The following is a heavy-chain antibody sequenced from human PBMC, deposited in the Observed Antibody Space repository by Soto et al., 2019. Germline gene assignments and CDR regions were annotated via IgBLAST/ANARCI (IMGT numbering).Heavy chain of an antibody. J-gene: IGHJ4*02. CDR1: GFTFSSYG. CDR2: ISYDGSNK. V-gene: IGHV3-30*18. CDR3: AKDLLVVGATPAYY. D-gene: IGHD1-26*01. Sequence: QVQLVESGGGVVQPGRSLRLSCAASGFTFSSYGMHWVRQAPGKGLEWVAVISYDGSNKYYADSVKGRFTSSRDNSKNTLYLQMNSLRAEDTAVYYCAKDLLVVGATPAYYWGQGTLVTVSS.